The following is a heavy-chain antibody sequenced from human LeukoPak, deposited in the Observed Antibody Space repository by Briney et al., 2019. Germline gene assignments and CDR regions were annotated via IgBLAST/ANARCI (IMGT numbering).Heavy chain of an antibody. CDR3: AREGRWLQPTVPSYGMDV. V-gene: IGHV1-46*01. J-gene: IGHJ6*02. CDR1: GYTFTCYY. CDR2: INPSGGST. Sequence: GASVKVSCKASGYTFTCYYMHWVRQAPGQGLEWMGIINPSGGSTSYAQKFQGRVTMTRDTSTSTVYMELSSLRSEDTAVYYCAREGRWLQPTVPSYGMDVWGQGTTVTVSS. D-gene: IGHD5-24*01.